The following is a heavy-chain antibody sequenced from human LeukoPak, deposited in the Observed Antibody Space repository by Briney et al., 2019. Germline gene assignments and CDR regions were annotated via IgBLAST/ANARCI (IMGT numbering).Heavy chain of an antibody. CDR1: GFTFSIYD. Sequence: GGSLRLSCAASGFTFSIYDMHWVRQAPGKGLEWVAVIWYDGSNKYYADSVKGRFTISRDNSKNTLYLQMNSLRAEDTAVYYCASSGFSLYYYGMDVWGQGTTVTVSS. D-gene: IGHD2/OR15-2a*01. J-gene: IGHJ6*02. CDR3: ASSGFSLYYYGMDV. CDR2: IWYDGSNK. V-gene: IGHV3-33*08.